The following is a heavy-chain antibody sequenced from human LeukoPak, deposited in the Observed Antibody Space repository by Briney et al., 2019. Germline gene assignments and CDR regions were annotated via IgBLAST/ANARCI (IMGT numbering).Heavy chain of an antibody. J-gene: IGHJ6*03. CDR1: GFTISSHS. V-gene: IGHV3-21*01. Sequence: GGSLRLSCVVSGFTISSHSMNWVRPAPGKGLEWVSSISENSKDIFYVDSVKGRFTISRDNAKNSLYLQMNSLRADDTAVYYCAREGRSNPPLYYYYYMDVWGKGTTVTVSS. D-gene: IGHD4-11*01. CDR3: AREGRSNPPLYYYYYMDV. CDR2: ISENSKDI.